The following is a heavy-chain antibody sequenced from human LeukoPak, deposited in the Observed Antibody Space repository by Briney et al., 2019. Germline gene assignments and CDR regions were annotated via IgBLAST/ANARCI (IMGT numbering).Heavy chain of an antibody. CDR2: IKEDGSER. CDR3: ARDSVRGGYDSLFDY. J-gene: IGHJ4*02. Sequence: GALRLSCTVSGFSFHYWMAWVRQAPGKGLEWVANIKEDGSERHYADSVRDRFTIYRDNAKSSLYLQMDSLKVDDTAVYYCARDSVRGGYDSLFDYWGQGTLVTVSS. D-gene: IGHD5-12*01. V-gene: IGHV3-7*04. CDR1: GFSFHYW.